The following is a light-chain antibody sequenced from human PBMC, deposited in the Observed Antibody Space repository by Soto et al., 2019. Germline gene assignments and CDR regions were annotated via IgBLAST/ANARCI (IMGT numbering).Light chain of an antibody. Sequence: EIVLTQSPGTLSLSPGERATLSCRASQSVSSSYLAWYQQKPGPAPRLLIYGASSRATAIPDRFSGSGSGTDFTLTISRLEPEDFAVYYCQQYGSSPRFTFGPGTKVDIK. CDR1: QSVSSSY. CDR3: QQYGSSPRFT. J-gene: IGKJ3*01. CDR2: GAS. V-gene: IGKV3-20*01.